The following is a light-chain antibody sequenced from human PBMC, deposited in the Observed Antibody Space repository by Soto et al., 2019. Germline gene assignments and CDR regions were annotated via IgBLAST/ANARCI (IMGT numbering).Light chain of an antibody. V-gene: IGLV2-14*01. CDR2: DVS. J-gene: IGLJ3*02. Sequence: QSALTQPASVSGSPGQSITISCTGTSSDVGGYNYVSWYQQHPGKAPKVMIFDVSNRPSAVSNRFSGSKSDNTASLTISGLQAEDEADYYCSSYTSAGSRVFGGGTKVTVL. CDR1: SSDVGGYNY. CDR3: SSYTSAGSRV.